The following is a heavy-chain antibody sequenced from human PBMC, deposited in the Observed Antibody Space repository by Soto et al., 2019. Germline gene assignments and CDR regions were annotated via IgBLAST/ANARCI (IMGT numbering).Heavy chain of an antibody. V-gene: IGHV4-39*01. J-gene: IGHJ1*01. CDR2: IYYSGST. D-gene: IGHD3-22*01. CDR3: ARHYYDSSGYSAEYFQH. Sequence: SETLSLTCTVSGGSISSSSYYWGWIRQPPGKGLEWIGSIYYSGSTYYNPSLKSRVTISVDTSKNQFSLKLSSVTAADTAVYYCARHYYDSSGYSAEYFQHWGQGTLVTVSS. CDR1: GGSISSSSYY.